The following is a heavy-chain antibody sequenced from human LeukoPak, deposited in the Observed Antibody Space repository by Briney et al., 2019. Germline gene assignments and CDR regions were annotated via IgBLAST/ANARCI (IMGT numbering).Heavy chain of an antibody. CDR1: GFPFETNA. D-gene: IGHD3-22*01. Sequence: GGSLRLSCATSGFPFETNAMSWVRQAPGKGLEWVATIGSTETFYADSVTGRFTISRDNSKNTLYLQMNSLRAEDTAVYYCARDTTYYYDSSGYFDYWGQGTLVTVSS. CDR2: IGSTET. CDR3: ARDTTYYYDSSGYFDY. J-gene: IGHJ4*02. V-gene: IGHV3-66*03.